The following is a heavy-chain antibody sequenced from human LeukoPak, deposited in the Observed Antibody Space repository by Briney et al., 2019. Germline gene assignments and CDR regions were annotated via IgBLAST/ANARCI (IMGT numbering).Heavy chain of an antibody. CDR2: INVSGYTT. D-gene: IGHD1-26*01. CDR1: GYTFTDYY. CDR3: ARVRETGSYYRAFDY. V-gene: IGHV1-46*01. J-gene: IGHJ4*02. Sequence: ASVKVSCKASGYTFTDYYVHWVRQAPGLGPEWMGVINVSGYTTTYSQKFQDRVTMTRDTSTSTVYMELSSLRFEDTAVYYCARVRETGSYYRAFDYWGQGTLVAVSS.